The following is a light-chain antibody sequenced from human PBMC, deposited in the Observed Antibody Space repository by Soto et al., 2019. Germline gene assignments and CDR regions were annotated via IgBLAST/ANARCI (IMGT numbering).Light chain of an antibody. V-gene: IGKV1-5*03. CDR2: KAS. CDR3: QQYNDWPRT. J-gene: IGKJ1*01. CDR1: QTISSW. Sequence: DIRMTQSPSTLSGSVGDRVTITCRASQTISSWLAWYQQKPGKAPKLLIYKASTLKSGVPSRFSGSGSGTEFTLTISSLQSEDFAVYYCQQYNDWPRTFGQGTKVDIK.